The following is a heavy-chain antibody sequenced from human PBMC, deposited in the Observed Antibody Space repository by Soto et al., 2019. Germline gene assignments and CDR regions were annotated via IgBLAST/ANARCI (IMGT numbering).Heavy chain of an antibody. D-gene: IGHD6-13*01. J-gene: IGHJ5*02. Sequence: LSLTCAVYGGSFSGYYWSWIRQPPGKGLEWIGEINHSGSTNYNPSLKSRVTISVDTSKNQFSLKLSSVTAADTAVYYCARVRVWFGLWGQGTLVTVSS. V-gene: IGHV4-34*01. CDR2: INHSGST. CDR3: ARVRVWFGL. CDR1: GGSFSGYY.